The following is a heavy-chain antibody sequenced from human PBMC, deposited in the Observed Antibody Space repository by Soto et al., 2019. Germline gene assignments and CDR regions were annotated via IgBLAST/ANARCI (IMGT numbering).Heavy chain of an antibody. J-gene: IGHJ5*02. CDR1: GGSFSGYY. Sequence: QVQLHQWGAGQLRASETLSLTCGVSGGSFSGYYWSWIRQPPGKGLEWIGEVNDSGNSNYNPSLKRRVVISVDTPKNEFSRKMNTVTAADTGVYYCARVRRWLPEEMVDLWGQGALVTVSS. CDR2: VNDSGNS. CDR3: ARVRRWLPEEMVDL. V-gene: IGHV4-34*01. D-gene: IGHD5-12*01.